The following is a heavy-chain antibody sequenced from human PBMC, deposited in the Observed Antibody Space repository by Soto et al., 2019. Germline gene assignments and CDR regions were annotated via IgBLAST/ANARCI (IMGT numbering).Heavy chain of an antibody. D-gene: IGHD3-3*01. Sequence: SGGSLRLSCAASGFTFSSFWITWVRQAPGKGLEWVANINQDGSEKHYVDPVKGRFTLSRDNAENSVYLQMNSLRADDTAVYYCARDFGVQELDYWGQGTLVTVSS. CDR1: GFTFSSFW. CDR3: ARDFGVQELDY. CDR2: INQDGSEK. J-gene: IGHJ4*02. V-gene: IGHV3-7*01.